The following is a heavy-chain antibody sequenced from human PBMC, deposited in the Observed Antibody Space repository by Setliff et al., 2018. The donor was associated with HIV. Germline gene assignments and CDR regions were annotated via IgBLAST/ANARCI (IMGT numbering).Heavy chain of an antibody. V-gene: IGHV4-34*01. Sequence: PSETLSLTCAVYGGSFSGYSWIWIRQPPGKGLEWIGEINHSGSANYNPSLKSRVTISLDTSRNQFSLKLTSVTAADTAVYYCARLSDTAMASFDSWGKGTTVTVSS. D-gene: IGHD5-18*01. CDR3: ARLSDTAMASFDS. CDR1: GGSFSGYS. J-gene: IGHJ6*04. CDR2: INHSGSA.